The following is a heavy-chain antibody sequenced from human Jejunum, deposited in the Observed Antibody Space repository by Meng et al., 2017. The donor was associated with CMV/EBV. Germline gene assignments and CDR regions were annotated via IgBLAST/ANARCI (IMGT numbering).Heavy chain of an antibody. J-gene: IGHJ4*02. V-gene: IGHV1-2*04. CDR2: INPNNGAT. CDR1: GYTFTSYY. D-gene: IGHD2-15*01. CDR3: MRELPHTYYFDS. Sequence: QVQLVQSGAEVKKPGASVKLPCKASGYTFTSYYIHWVRQAPGQGLEWMGWINPNNGATYYAQQFQGWITMTSDISINTVYVELDRLKSADTGVYYCMRELPHTYYFDSWGQGTLVTVSS.